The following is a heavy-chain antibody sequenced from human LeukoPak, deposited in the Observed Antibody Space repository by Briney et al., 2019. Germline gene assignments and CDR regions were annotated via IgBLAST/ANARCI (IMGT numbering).Heavy chain of an antibody. V-gene: IGHV3-21*01. CDR3: ARDWEQLVPGAYYYYYYMDV. Sequence: GGSLRLSCAASGFSFSNYAMSWVRQAPGKGLEWVSSISSSSSYIYYADSVKGRFTISRDNAKNSLYLQMNSLRAEDTAVYYCARDWEQLVPGAYYYYYYMDVWGKGTTVTVSS. CDR2: ISSSSSYI. D-gene: IGHD6-6*01. J-gene: IGHJ6*03. CDR1: GFSFSNYA.